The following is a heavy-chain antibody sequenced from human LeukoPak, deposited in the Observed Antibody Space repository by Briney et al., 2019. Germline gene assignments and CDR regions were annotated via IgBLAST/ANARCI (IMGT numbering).Heavy chain of an antibody. V-gene: IGHV4-4*07. CDR1: GGSISRYY. CDR3: ATLDYGGHY. CDR2: VYTSGST. D-gene: IGHD4-17*01. J-gene: IGHJ4*02. Sequence: SETLSLTCTGSGGSISRYYWSWIRQPAGKGLEWIGSVYTSGSTNYNPSLKSRVTISLDKSKNQFSLKLSSVTAADTAVYYCATLDYGGHYWGQGTLVTVSS.